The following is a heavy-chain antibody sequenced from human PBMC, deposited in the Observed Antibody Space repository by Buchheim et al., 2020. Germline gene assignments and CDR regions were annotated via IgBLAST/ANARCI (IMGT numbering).Heavy chain of an antibody. CDR1: GGSITSYY. CDR3: ARQYGYISGYGYFDY. V-gene: IGHV4-59*08. D-gene: IGHD5-18*01. CDR2: IYKSGST. Sequence: QVQLQESGPGLVNPSETLSLTCTVSGGSITSYYWSWIRQSPGKGLEWIGYIYKSGSTNYNPSLKSRVTISVDTSKNQDSLKLSSVTAADTAVYYCARQYGYISGYGYFDYWGQGIL. J-gene: IGHJ4*02.